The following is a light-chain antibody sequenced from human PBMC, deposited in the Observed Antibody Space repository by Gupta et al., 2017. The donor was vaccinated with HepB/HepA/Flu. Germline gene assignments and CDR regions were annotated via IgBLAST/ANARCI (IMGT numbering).Light chain of an antibody. J-gene: IGKJ4*01. V-gene: IGKV3-15*01. Sequence: EIVMTQSPATLPVSPGESASLSCRASQSVRSNLAWYQQKRGQAPRLLIYGASTRATGIPARFSGSGSGTEFTLTISSLQSEDSAVYYCLQYNNGLFTFGGGTKVEIK. CDR1: QSVRSN. CDR3: LQYNNGLFT. CDR2: GAS.